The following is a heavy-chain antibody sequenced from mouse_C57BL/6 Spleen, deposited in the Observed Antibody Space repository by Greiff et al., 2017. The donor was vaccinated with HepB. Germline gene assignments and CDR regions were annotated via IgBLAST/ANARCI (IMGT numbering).Heavy chain of an antibody. Sequence: QVQLQQPGAELVKPGASVKLSCKASGYTFTSYWMHWVKQRPGRGLEWIGRIDPNSGGTKYNEKFKSKATLTVDKPSSTAYMQISSLTSEDAAVYYCERWVYYGYDWYFDVWGTGTTVTVSS. CDR1: GYTFTSYW. D-gene: IGHD2-2*01. CDR3: ERWVYYGYDWYFDV. J-gene: IGHJ1*03. V-gene: IGHV1-72*01. CDR2: IDPNSGGT.